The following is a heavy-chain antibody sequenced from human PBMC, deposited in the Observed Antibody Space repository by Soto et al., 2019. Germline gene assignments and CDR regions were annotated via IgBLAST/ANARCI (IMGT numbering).Heavy chain of an antibody. CDR1: GFTFSSYG. CDR3: AKDPRTGSYSWTFRYYYYGMDV. V-gene: IGHV3-30*18. D-gene: IGHD3-10*01. Sequence: QVQLVESGGGVVQPGRSLRLSCAASGFTFSSYGMHWVRQAPGKGLEWVAVISYDGSNKYYADSVKGRFTISRDNSKNTLYLQMNSLRAEDTAVYYCAKDPRTGSYSWTFRYYYYGMDVWGQGTTVTVSS. CDR2: ISYDGSNK. J-gene: IGHJ6*02.